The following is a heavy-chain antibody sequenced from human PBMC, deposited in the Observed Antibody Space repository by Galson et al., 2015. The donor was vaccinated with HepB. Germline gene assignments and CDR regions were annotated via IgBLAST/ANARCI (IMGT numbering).Heavy chain of an antibody. D-gene: IGHD6-19*01. V-gene: IGHV6-1*01. Sequence: CAISGDSVSSNSASWNWVRQSPSRGLEWLGGTYFMSKWHNDYAVSVKTRITIIEDTSKNLFSLQLSSVTPDDTAVYYCARAPTFKSGWPNYYSYYSGMDGWGQGTTVTVSS. CDR2: TYFMSKWHN. CDR3: ARAPTFKSGWPNYYSYYSGMDG. CDR1: GDSVSSNSAS. J-gene: IGHJ6*02.